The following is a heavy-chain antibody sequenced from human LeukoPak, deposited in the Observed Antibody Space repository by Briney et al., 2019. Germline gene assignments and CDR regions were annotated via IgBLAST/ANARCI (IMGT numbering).Heavy chain of an antibody. D-gene: IGHD4-17*01. CDR1: GFTFSSYA. CDR3: ARGRTTTVTSYPYYFDF. CDR2: ISGSGGST. Sequence: PGGSLRLSCAASGFTFSSYAMSWVRQAPGKGLEWVSAISGSGGSTYYADSVKGRFTISRDNSKNTLYLQMNSLRAEDTAVYYCARGRTTTVTSYPYYFDFWGQGTLVTVSS. V-gene: IGHV3-23*01. J-gene: IGHJ4*02.